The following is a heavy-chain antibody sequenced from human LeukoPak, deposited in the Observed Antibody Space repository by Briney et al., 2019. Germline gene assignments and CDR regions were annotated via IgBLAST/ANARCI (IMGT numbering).Heavy chain of an antibody. J-gene: IGHJ4*02. V-gene: IGHV3-30*02. Sequence: QPGGSLRLSCAASGFTFSSYGMHWVRQAPGKGLEWMAFIRYDGSNKFYADSVKGRFTISRDNSKNTLYLQMNSLRAEDTAVYYCARAARGSSVPYFDYWGQGTLVTVSS. D-gene: IGHD1-26*01. CDR3: ARAARGSSVPYFDY. CDR1: GFTFSSYG. CDR2: IRYDGSNK.